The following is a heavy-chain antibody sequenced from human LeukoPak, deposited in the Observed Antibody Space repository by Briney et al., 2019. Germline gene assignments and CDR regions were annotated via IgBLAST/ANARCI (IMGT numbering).Heavy chain of an antibody. J-gene: IGHJ4*02. Sequence: GGSLRLSCAASGFTFSSYAMHWVRQAPGKGLEWVAVISYDGSNKYYADSVKGRFTISRDNSKNTLYLQMNSLRAEDTAVYYCARDYRKGSNYDNLTGPDYWGQGTLVTVSS. CDR2: ISYDGSNK. D-gene: IGHD3-9*01. V-gene: IGHV3-30*04. CDR3: ARDYRKGSNYDNLTGPDY. CDR1: GFTFSSYA.